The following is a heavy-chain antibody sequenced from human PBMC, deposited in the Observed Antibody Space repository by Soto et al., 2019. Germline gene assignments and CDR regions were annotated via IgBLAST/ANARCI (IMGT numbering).Heavy chain of an antibody. CDR1: GFSFSSYG. D-gene: IGHD1-26*01. Sequence: QVQLVESGGGVVQPGRSLRLSCAASGFSFSSYGIHWVRQASGKGLEWVAFISYDESIQYYAGSVKGRFTISRDNSKRTLFLQMNSLKAEDTAVYYCAKDGGLWEKFDYWGQGTLATVSS. CDR3: AKDGGLWEKFDY. V-gene: IGHV3-30*18. CDR2: ISYDESIQ. J-gene: IGHJ4*02.